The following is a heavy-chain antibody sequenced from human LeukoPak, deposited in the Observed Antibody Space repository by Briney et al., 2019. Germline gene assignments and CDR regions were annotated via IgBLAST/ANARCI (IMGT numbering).Heavy chain of an antibody. CDR3: ARGGYCSSTSCYTAEYFQH. J-gene: IGHJ1*01. D-gene: IGHD2-2*02. CDR1: GFTFSSYS. CDR2: ISSSSSTI. Sequence: GGSLRLSCAASGFTFSSYSMNWVRQAPGKGLEWVSYISSSSSTIYYADSVKGRFTISRDNAKNSLYLQMNSLRAEDTAVYYCARGGYCSSTSCYTAEYFQHWGQGTLVTVSS. V-gene: IGHV3-48*01.